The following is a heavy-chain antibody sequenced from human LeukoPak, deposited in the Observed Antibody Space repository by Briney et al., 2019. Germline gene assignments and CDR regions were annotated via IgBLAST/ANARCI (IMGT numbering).Heavy chain of an antibody. D-gene: IGHD2-21*02. Sequence: VASVKVSCKASGYTFTNYHINWVRQASGQGLEWMTWINPDTGDKGYARKFQDRVTITTDTSISTAYMERSSLSAEDTAVYFCARTTSMTAAGYDYWGQGTLVTVSS. J-gene: IGHJ4*02. CDR1: GYTFTNYH. CDR2: INPDTGDK. CDR3: ARTTSMTAAGYDY. V-gene: IGHV1-8*03.